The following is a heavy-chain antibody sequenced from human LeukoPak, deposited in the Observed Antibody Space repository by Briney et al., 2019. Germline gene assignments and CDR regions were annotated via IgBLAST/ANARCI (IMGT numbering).Heavy chain of an antibody. CDR3: ARGVVVVPAAHFDY. CDR2: INPNSGGT. V-gene: IGHV1-2*02. Sequence: GSSVKVSCKASGGTFSSYAISWVRQAPGQGLEWMGWINPNSGGTNYAQKFQGRVTMTRDTSISTAYMELSRLRSDDTAVYYCARGVVVVPAAHFDYWGQGTLVTVSS. D-gene: IGHD2-2*01. J-gene: IGHJ4*02. CDR1: GGTFSSYA.